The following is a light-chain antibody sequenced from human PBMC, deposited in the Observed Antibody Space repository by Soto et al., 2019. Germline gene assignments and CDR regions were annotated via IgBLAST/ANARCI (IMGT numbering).Light chain of an antibody. CDR3: SSYTSTSTRL. CDR1: SSDIGAFDL. V-gene: IGLV2-14*03. J-gene: IGLJ1*01. Sequence: QSALTQPASVSGSPGQSITISCTGTSSDIGAFDLVSWFQQHPGQAPKVMIYDVSVRPSGVSYRFSGSKSGNTASLTISGLQAEDEADYYCSSYTSTSTRLFGTGTKLTVL. CDR2: DVS.